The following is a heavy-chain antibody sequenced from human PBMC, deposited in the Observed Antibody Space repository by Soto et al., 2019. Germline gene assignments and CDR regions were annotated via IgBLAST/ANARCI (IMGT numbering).Heavy chain of an antibody. V-gene: IGHV4-59*08. Sequence: QVQLQESGPGLVKPSETLSLTCTVSGGSISSYYWSWIRQPPGKGLEWIGYIYYSGSTNYNPSLESRVTISVDTSKNQFSLKLSSVTAADTAVYYCARRWGRTFDYWGQGTRVTVSS. CDR1: GGSISSYY. D-gene: IGHD7-27*01. CDR3: ARRWGRTFDY. J-gene: IGHJ4*02. CDR2: IYYSGST.